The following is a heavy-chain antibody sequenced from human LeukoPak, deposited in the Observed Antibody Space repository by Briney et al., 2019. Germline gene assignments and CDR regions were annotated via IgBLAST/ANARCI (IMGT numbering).Heavy chain of an antibody. Sequence: GGSLRLSCAASGFTFSSYSMNWVRQAQGKGLEWVSYISSSGSTIYYADSVKGRFTIPRDNAKNSLYLQMNSLRAEDTAVYYCARDFSYYYDSSGPAFDYWGQGTLVTVSS. CDR2: ISSSGSTI. J-gene: IGHJ4*02. D-gene: IGHD3-22*01. CDR1: GFTFSSYS. CDR3: ARDFSYYYDSSGPAFDY. V-gene: IGHV3-48*04.